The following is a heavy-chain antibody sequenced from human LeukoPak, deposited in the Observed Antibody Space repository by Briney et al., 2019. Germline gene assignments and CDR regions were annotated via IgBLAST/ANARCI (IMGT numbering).Heavy chain of an antibody. D-gene: IGHD6-19*01. CDR1: GSTFSTYT. J-gene: IGHJ4*02. Sequence: PGGSLRLSCAASGSTFSTYTMHWVRQAPGKGLEYVSVISSNGDITYYANSMKGRFTISRDNSKNTLYLQMGSLRPEDMAVYYCRAVAATNEVDYWGQGTLVTVSS. V-gene: IGHV3-64*01. CDR2: ISSNGDIT. CDR3: RAVAATNEVDY.